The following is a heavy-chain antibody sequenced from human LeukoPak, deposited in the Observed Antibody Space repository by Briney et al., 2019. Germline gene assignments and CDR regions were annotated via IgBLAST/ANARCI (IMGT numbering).Heavy chain of an antibody. D-gene: IGHD2-2*01. CDR3: ARDWRVVPAATVDDYYYYMDV. J-gene: IGHJ6*03. CDR1: GGSISSYY. CDR2: IYYSGST. V-gene: IGHV4-59*01. Sequence: SETLSLTCTVSGGSISSYYWTWIRQPPGKGLEWIGYIYYSGSTNYNPSLKSRVTISVDTSKNQFSLKLSSVTAADTAVYYCARDWRVVPAATVDDYYYYMDVWGKGTTVTVSS.